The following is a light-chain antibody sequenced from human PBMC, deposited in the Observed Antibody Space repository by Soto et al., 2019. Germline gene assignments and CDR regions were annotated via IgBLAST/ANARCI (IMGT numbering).Light chain of an antibody. V-gene: IGLV1-40*01. CDR2: GNT. CDR1: RSNIGANYA. CDR3: QSYDTSVV. Sequence: QSVLTQPPSVSGAPGQRVTISCTGSRSNIGANYAVHWYQQLPGSAPKILIYGNTNRPSGVPDRFSGSKSGTSASLVITGLQAEDEADYYCQSYDTSVVFGGGTKLTVL. J-gene: IGLJ2*01.